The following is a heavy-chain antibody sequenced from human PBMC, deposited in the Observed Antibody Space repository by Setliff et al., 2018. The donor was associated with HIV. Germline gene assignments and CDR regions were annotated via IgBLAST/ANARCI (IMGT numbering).Heavy chain of an antibody. Sequence: VASVKVSCKASGYTFTGYFIHWVRQAPGQGLEWMGRINPNTGDTNYAQKFQGRVTMTRDTAISTAYMELSSLRSDDTAVYFCASKGGSENYPDSDAFDIWGQGTLVTVSS. CDR1: GYTFTGYF. CDR3: ASKGGSENYPDSDAFDI. V-gene: IGHV1-2*06. CDR2: INPNTGDT. J-gene: IGHJ3*02. D-gene: IGHD3-10*01.